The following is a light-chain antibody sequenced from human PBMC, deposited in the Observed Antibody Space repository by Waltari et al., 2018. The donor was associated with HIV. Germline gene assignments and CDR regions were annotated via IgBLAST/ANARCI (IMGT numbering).Light chain of an antibody. Sequence: DIQMTQSPSSLSASVGDRVTITCRASQSIGNYLNWYQQKPGRAPNLLIYAASSLQSGVPSRFSGSGSGTDFTLTISSLQPEDSASYYCQQSQSTPLTFGGGTKVEIK. CDR3: QQSQSTPLT. CDR2: AAS. CDR1: QSIGNY. V-gene: IGKV1-39*01. J-gene: IGKJ4*01.